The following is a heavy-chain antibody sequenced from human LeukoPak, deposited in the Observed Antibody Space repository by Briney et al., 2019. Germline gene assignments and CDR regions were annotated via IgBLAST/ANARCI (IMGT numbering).Heavy chain of an antibody. CDR3: ASGRQLGY. V-gene: IGHV3-7*01. CDR2: IKEDGSEK. D-gene: IGHD3-16*01. Sequence: GGSLGLSCAASGFTFSSYWMSWVRQAPGKGLEWVANIKEDGSEKCHVDSVRGRFTISRDNAKNSLYLQMNSLRAEDTAVYYCASGRQLGYWGQGTLVTVSS. J-gene: IGHJ4*02. CDR1: GFTFSSYW.